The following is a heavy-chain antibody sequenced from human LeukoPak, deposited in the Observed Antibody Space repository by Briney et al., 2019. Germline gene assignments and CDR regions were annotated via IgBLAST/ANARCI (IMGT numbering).Heavy chain of an antibody. J-gene: IGHJ3*02. CDR2: MYSSGTT. Sequence: PSETLSLTCTASGDSIGSYYWSWIRQSAGKRLEWIGRMYSSGTTDYNPSLQSRVTMSIDTSKNQFSLKLNSVTAADTAVYYCARDPYYDILTGYLIRGAFDTWGLGTLVTVSS. D-gene: IGHD3-9*01. V-gene: IGHV4-4*07. CDR3: ARDPYYDILTGYLIRGAFDT. CDR1: GDSIGSYY.